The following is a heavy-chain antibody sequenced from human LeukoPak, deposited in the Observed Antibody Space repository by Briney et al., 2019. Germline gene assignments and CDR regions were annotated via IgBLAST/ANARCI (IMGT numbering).Heavy chain of an antibody. D-gene: IGHD3-22*01. CDR3: AREVEYYDSSGYRPHAFDI. CDR1: GGSIGSGDYY. CDR2: ISYSGGT. Sequence: SETLSLTCTVSGGSIGSGDYYWGWTRQPPGKGLEWIGSISYSGGTAYNPSLRSRVTISVDTSKNQFSLKVNSVTAADTAVYYCAREVEYYDSSGYRPHAFDIWGQGTLVTVSS. J-gene: IGHJ3*02. V-gene: IGHV4-39*02.